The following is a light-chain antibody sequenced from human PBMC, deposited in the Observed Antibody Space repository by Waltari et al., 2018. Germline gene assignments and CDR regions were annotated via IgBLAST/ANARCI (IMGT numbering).Light chain of an antibody. V-gene: IGKV3-15*01. CDR2: GIS. Sequence: EIVMTQSPATLSVSPGERVTLSCRASQSLDSFLAWYQQKLGQAPRLLISGISTRATGIPARFSGSGSGTDFTLTISSLESEDFAVYYCQQYKSWPLTFGPGTKVDIK. J-gene: IGKJ3*01. CDR3: QQYKSWPLT. CDR1: QSLDSF.